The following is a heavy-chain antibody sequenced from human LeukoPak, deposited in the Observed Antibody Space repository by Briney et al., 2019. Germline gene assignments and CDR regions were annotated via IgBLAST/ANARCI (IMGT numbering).Heavy chain of an antibody. CDR2: IYYGGST. D-gene: IGHD2-8*01. J-gene: IGHJ4*02. Sequence: PSETLSLTCTVSGGSISSSAYYWGWIRQPPGKGLEWIGSIYYGGSTYYNPSLKSQVTISVDTSKTQFSLKLNSVTAADTALYYCASELRCRYYFDYWGQGTLVTVSS. V-gene: IGHV4-39*01. CDR1: GGSISSSAYY. CDR3: ASELRCRYYFDY.